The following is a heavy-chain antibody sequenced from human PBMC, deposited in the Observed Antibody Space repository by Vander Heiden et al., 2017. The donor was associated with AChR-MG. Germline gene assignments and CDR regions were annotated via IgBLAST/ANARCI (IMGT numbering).Heavy chain of an antibody. Sequence: QVQLVESGGGVVQPGRSLSLSCAASGFTFSSYGMHWVRQAPGKGLEWVAVIWYDGSKKYYADSMKGRFTISRDDSKNTLFLQVNSLRAEDTAVYYCARDGGAPRGFDYWGQGTLVTVSS. CDR1: GFTFSSYG. CDR3: ARDGGAPRGFDY. V-gene: IGHV3-33*01. J-gene: IGHJ4*02. D-gene: IGHD3-16*01. CDR2: IWYDGSKK.